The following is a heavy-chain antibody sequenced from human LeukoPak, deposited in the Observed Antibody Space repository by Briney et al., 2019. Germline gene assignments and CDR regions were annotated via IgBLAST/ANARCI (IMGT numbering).Heavy chain of an antibody. Sequence: GGSLRLSCAAPGFTFSSYGMHWVRQAPGKGLEWVAFIPYDGSNKYYADSVKGRFTISRDNSKNTLYLQMNSLRAEDTAVYYCAKNDYWGQGTLVTVSS. J-gene: IGHJ4*02. CDR2: IPYDGSNK. CDR3: AKNDY. V-gene: IGHV3-30*02. CDR1: GFTFSSYG.